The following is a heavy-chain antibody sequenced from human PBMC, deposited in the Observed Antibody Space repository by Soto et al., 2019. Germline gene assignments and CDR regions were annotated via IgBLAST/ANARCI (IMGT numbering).Heavy chain of an antibody. D-gene: IGHD1-26*01. V-gene: IGHV1-2*04. J-gene: IGHJ6*02. CDR3: ARDRGLRGSYYYSYYGMDV. Sequence: ASVKVSCKASGYTFTGYYMHWVRQAPGQGLEWMGWINPNSGGTNYAQKFQGWVTMTRDTSISTAYMELSRLRSDDTAVYYCARDRGLRGSYYYSYYGMDVWGQGTTVTVSS. CDR2: INPNSGGT. CDR1: GYTFTGYY.